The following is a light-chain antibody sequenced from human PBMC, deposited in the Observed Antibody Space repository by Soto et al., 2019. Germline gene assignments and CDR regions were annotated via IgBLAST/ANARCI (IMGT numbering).Light chain of an antibody. CDR1: QSVSSSY. V-gene: IGKV3-20*01. Sequence: EIVLTQSPGTLSLSPGERATLSCRASQSVSSSYLAWYQHKPGQAPRLLIYGASSRATGIPDRFSGSGSGTDFTLTITSLQPEDVATYYCQKYSSVITFGQGTRLEIK. CDR3: QKYSSVIT. CDR2: GAS. J-gene: IGKJ5*01.